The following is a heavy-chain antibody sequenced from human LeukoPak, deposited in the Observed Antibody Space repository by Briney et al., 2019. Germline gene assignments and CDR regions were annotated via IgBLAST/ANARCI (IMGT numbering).Heavy chain of an antibody. J-gene: IGHJ5*02. V-gene: IGHV4-59*08. CDR3: AKLANCGDDCYDRPHWFDP. Sequence: PSETLSLTCTVSGGSMTGYYSAWIRQPPGKRLEWIGYVHSSGGTKYNPSLKSRVTASIDMSKNQFSLNLRSVTAADTAAYSCAKLANCGDDCYDRPHWFDPWGQGRLVTVSS. CDR1: GGSMTGYY. D-gene: IGHD2-21*02. CDR2: VHSSGGT.